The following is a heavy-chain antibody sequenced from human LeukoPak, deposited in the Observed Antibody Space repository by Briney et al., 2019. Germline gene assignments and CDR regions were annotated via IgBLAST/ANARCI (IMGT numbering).Heavy chain of an antibody. Sequence: SETLSLTCAVYGGSFSGYYWSWIRQPPGKGLEWIGEINHSGSTNYNPSLKSRVTISVDTSKNQFSLKLSSVTAADTAVYYCARDKRDIVLMVYAFQFFDYWGQGTLVTVSS. CDR2: INHSGST. CDR1: GGSFSGYY. J-gene: IGHJ4*02. V-gene: IGHV4-34*01. CDR3: ARDKRDIVLMVYAFQFFDY. D-gene: IGHD2-8*01.